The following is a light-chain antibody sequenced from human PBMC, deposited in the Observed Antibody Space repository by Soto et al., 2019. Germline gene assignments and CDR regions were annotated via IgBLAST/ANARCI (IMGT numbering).Light chain of an antibody. J-gene: IGKJ5*01. CDR2: DAS. Sequence: DIVLTQSPGTLSLSPGERATLSCRASQSVTSSHLAWYQQRPGQAPRLVIYDASNRATGTPDRFSGSESGTDFTLTISRLEAEDSAVYFCQQYGRSPFTFGQGTRLEIK. CDR1: QSVTSSH. V-gene: IGKV3-20*01. CDR3: QQYGRSPFT.